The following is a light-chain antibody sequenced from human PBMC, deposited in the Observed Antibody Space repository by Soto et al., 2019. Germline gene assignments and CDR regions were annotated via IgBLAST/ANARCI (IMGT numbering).Light chain of an antibody. CDR1: QSLLHSNGYNY. Sequence: DIVMTQSPLSLPVTPGEPASISCRSSQSLLHSNGYNYLNWYLQKPGQSPQLLIYLGANRASGVPYRFSGRGAGAAFTLTITRVEAEDVGVYYCMQALETPPYSFGQGTKLEIK. CDR3: MQALETPPYS. V-gene: IGKV2-28*01. CDR2: LGA. J-gene: IGKJ2*01.